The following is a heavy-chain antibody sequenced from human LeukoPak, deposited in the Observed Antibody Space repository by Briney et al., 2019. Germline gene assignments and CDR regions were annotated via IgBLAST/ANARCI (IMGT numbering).Heavy chain of an antibody. D-gene: IGHD3-9*01. V-gene: IGHV4-34*01. CDR1: GGSFSGYY. J-gene: IGHJ3*02. CDR2: INHSGST. Sequence: SETLSLTCAVYGGSFSGYYWSWIRQPPGKGLEWIGEINHSGSTNYNPSLKSRVTISVDTSKNQFSLKLSSVTAADTAVYYCARGAPFKEVLRYFDWLLRYDAFDIWGQGTMVTVSS. CDR3: ARGAPFKEVLRYFDWLLRYDAFDI.